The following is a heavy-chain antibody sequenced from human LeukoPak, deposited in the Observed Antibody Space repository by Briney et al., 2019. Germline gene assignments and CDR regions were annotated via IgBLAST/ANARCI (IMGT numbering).Heavy chain of an antibody. CDR1: VGTFSSYA. D-gene: IGHD3-10*01. J-gene: IGHJ4*02. Sequence: AVKVSCKASVGTFSSYAISWVRQAPGQGLEWMGGIIPIFGTANYAQKFQGRVTITTDENTSTAYKELSSLRSEDTAVYYCARSLYYPGSGSYYWGQGTLVTVSS. CDR2: IIPIFGTA. V-gene: IGHV1-69*05. CDR3: ARSLYYPGSGSYY.